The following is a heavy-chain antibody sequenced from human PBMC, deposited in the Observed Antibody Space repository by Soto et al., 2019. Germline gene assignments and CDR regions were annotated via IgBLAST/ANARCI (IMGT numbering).Heavy chain of an antibody. J-gene: IGHJ4*02. V-gene: IGHV1-69*13. CDR2: IIPIFGTA. CDR3: ASAVTYYYDSSGYYNY. Sequence: ASVKVSCKASGGTFSSYAISWVRQAPGQGLEWMGGIIPIFGTANYAQKFQGRVTITADESTSTAYMELSSLRSEDTAVYYCASAVTYYYDSSGYYNYWGQGTLVTVSS. D-gene: IGHD3-22*01. CDR1: GGTFSSYA.